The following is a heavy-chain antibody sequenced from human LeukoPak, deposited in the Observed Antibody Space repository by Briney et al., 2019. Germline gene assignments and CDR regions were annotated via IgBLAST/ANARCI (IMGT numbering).Heavy chain of an antibody. CDR3: ASGYSYGYGYFDY. CDR1: GFTFSDYY. D-gene: IGHD5-18*01. Sequence: PGGSLRLACAASGFTFSDYYMSWIRQAPGKGLEWVSYISSSGSTIYYADSVKGRFTIFRDNAKNSLYLQMNSLRAEDTAVYYCASGYSYGYGYFDYWGQGTLVTVSS. J-gene: IGHJ4*02. CDR2: ISSSGSTI. V-gene: IGHV3-11*04.